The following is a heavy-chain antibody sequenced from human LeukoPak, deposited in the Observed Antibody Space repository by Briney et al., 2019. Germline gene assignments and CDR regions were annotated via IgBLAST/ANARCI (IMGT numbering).Heavy chain of an antibody. D-gene: IGHD3-9*01. CDR3: ARMGQDYDILTGYYYYMDV. Sequence: PGGSLRLSCAASGFTFTTYWMGWVRQAPGKGLEWVANINQDGSEKYYVDSVKGRFTISRDNAKNSLYLQMNSLRAEDTAVYYCARMGQDYDILTGYYYYMDVWGKGTTVTVSS. J-gene: IGHJ6*03. V-gene: IGHV3-7*01. CDR2: INQDGSEK. CDR1: GFTFTTYW.